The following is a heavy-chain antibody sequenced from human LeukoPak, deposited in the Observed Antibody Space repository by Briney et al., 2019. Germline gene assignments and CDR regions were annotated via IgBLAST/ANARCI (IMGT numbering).Heavy chain of an antibody. CDR3: ASGVRRYCSGGSCYHDY. CDR1: GFTFSSYS. CDR2: ISSSSSTI. Sequence: GGSLRLSCAASGFTFSSYSMNWVRQAPGKGLEWVSYISSSSSTIYYADSVKGRFTISRDNAKNSLYLQMNSLRAEDTAVYYCASGVRRYCSGGSCYHDYWGQGTLVTVSS. J-gene: IGHJ4*02. D-gene: IGHD2-15*01. V-gene: IGHV3-48*01.